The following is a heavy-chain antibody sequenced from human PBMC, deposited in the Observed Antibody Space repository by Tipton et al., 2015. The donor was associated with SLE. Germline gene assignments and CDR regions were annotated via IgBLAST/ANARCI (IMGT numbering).Heavy chain of an antibody. Sequence: QLVQSGAEVKKPGASVKVSCKASGYTFTSYDINWVRQATGQGLEWMGWMNPKSGNTGYAEKFQGRVTMTRNTSISTAYMELSSLRSEDRAVYFWAREGGGWLGYYYYMDVWGKGTTVTVSS. V-gene: IGHV1-8*01. CDR3: AREGGGWLGYYYYMDV. J-gene: IGHJ6*03. CDR2: MNPKSGNT. CDR1: GYTFTSYD. D-gene: IGHD3-10*01.